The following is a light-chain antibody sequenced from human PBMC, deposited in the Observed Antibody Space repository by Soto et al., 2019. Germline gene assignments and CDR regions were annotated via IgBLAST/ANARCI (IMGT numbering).Light chain of an antibody. J-gene: IGLJ2*01. V-gene: IGLV2-14*01. CDR3: SSYKSSSTPVV. CDR2: DDS. Sequence: QSALTQPASVSGSPGQSITISCTGTSSDVGGYDYVSWYQQHPGTAPKLLIYDDSNRPSGVSNRFSGSKSGTTASLPISGRQDEDEADYYCSSYKSSSTPVVFGGGTKLTVL. CDR1: SSDVGGYDY.